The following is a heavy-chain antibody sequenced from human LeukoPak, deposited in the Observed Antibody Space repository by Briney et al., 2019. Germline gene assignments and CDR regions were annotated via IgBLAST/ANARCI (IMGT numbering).Heavy chain of an antibody. J-gene: IGHJ4*02. Sequence: GGSLRLSCAASGFIFSDYAMSWVRQAPGKGLEWVSTISGSGHVTYFASSVKGRLTIFRDNSKNTLYLEMNSLRAEDTAIYYCAKGYGGKFLYFDYWGQGTLVTVSS. CDR3: AKGYGGKFLYFDY. CDR2: ISGSGHVT. D-gene: IGHD4-23*01. CDR1: GFIFSDYA. V-gene: IGHV3-23*01.